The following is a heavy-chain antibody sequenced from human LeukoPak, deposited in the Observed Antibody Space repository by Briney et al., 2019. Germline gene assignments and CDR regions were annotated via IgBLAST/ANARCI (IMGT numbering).Heavy chain of an antibody. CDR2: INHSGST. CDR1: GGSFSGYY. CDR3: ARDLQRHDAFDI. Sequence: SETLSLTCAVYGGSFSGYYWSWIRQPPGKGLEWIGEINHSGSTNYNPSLKSRVTISVDTSKNQFSLKLSSVTAADTAVYYCARDLQRHDAFDIWGQGTMVTVSS. J-gene: IGHJ3*02. V-gene: IGHV4-34*01.